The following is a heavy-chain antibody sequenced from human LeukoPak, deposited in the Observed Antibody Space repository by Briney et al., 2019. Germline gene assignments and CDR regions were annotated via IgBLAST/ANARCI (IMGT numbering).Heavy chain of an antibody. D-gene: IGHD1-26*01. J-gene: IGHJ4*02. CDR1: GFTFSSYT. CDR2: ISSSSSTI. CDR3: ARIVGARWGHFDY. V-gene: IGHV3-48*01. Sequence: GGSLRLSCAASGFTFSSYTMSWVRQAPGKGLEWVSYISSSSSTIYYADSVKGRFTISRDNAKNSLYLQMNSLRAEDTAVYYCARIVGARWGHFDYWGQGTLVTVSS.